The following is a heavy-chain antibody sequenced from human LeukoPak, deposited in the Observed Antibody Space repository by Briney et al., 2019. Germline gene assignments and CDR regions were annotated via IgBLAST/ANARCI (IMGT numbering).Heavy chain of an antibody. Sequence: PGRSLRLSCAASGFTFSSYGMHWVRQAPGKGLEWVAVISYDGSNKYYADSVKGRFTISRDNSKNTLYLQMNSLRAEGTAVYYCAKDRIAAAGTGEGFDYWGQGTLVTVSS. CDR3: AKDRIAAAGTGEGFDY. CDR1: GFTFSSYG. D-gene: IGHD6-13*01. V-gene: IGHV3-30*18. J-gene: IGHJ4*02. CDR2: ISYDGSNK.